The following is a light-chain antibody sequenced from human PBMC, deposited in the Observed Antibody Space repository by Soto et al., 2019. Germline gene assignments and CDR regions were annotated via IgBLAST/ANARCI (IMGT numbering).Light chain of an antibody. V-gene: IGKV3-20*01. CDR2: GAS. CDR3: QQYGNSPT. Sequence: EIVLTQSPGTLSLSPGERATLSCRASQSVSSSYLAWYQQKPGQAPRLLIYGASSRATGIPDRFSGSGSGTDFTLTISRLEPEDFAVYYCQQYGNSPTFGPGTKVDSK. CDR1: QSVSSSY. J-gene: IGKJ1*01.